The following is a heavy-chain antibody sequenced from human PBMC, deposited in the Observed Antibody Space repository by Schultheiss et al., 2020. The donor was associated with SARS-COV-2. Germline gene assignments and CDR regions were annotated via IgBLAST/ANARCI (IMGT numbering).Heavy chain of an antibody. D-gene: IGHD6-19*01. CDR3: APLSLDSSTVY. V-gene: IGHV3-20*04. Sequence: GESLKISCAASGFTFDDYGMSWVRQAPGKGLEWVSGINWNGGSTGYADSVKGRFTISRDNAKNSLYLQMNSLRAEDTAVYYCAPLSLDSSTVYWGQGTLVTVSS. CDR2: INWNGGST. J-gene: IGHJ4*02. CDR1: GFTFDDYG.